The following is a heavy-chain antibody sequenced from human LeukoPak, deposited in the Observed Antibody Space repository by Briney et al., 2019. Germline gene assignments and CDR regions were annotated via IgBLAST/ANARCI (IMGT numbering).Heavy chain of an antibody. J-gene: IGHJ4*02. Sequence: PGGSLRLSCSASGFTFSNYAMSWVRQAPGKGLEWVSSISGSDGSTYYADSMKGRSTISRDNSKNTLYLQINSLRAEDTAVYYCAKGTTDYDASDPLDFWGQGTLVTVSS. CDR2: ISGSDGST. CDR3: AKGTTDYDASDPLDF. D-gene: IGHD3-16*01. V-gene: IGHV3-23*01. CDR1: GFTFSNYA.